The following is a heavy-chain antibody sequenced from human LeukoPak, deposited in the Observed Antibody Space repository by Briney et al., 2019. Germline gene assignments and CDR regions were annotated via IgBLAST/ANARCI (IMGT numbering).Heavy chain of an antibody. V-gene: IGHV4-30-2*01. CDR1: GGSFSSGDYS. D-gene: IGHD2-15*01. CDR2: IYHSGSP. Sequence: SETLSLTCAVSGGSFSSGDYSWSWIRQPPGKGLEWIGYIYHSGSPYYNPSLKSRVTISIDRSKNQLSLELNSVTAADTAVYYCAREILSSVGYFDYWGQGILVTVSS. CDR3: AREILSSVGYFDY. J-gene: IGHJ4*02.